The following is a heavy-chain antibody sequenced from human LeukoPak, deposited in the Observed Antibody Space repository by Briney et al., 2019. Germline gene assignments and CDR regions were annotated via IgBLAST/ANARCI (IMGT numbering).Heavy chain of an antibody. J-gene: IGHJ4*02. D-gene: IGHD2-8*01. CDR3: ARGGFGYVYFDY. Sequence: PGGSLRLSCAASGFTFSAYWMSWVRQAPGKGLEWVAHIKGDGSEKYSVDSVKGRFTISRDNAKSSLYLQMNSLRAEDTALCYCARGGFGYVYFDYWGQGSLVTVSS. CDR1: GFTFSAYW. CDR2: IKGDGSEK. V-gene: IGHV3-7*01.